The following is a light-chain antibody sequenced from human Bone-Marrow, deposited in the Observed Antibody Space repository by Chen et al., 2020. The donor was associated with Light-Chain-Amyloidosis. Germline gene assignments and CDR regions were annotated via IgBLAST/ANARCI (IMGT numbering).Light chain of an antibody. CDR2: GAS. Sequence: VLTQSPGTLSLSPGERATLSCRASQRLSPTYLAWYQQRPDQAPRLLIYGASSRATGIPDRFSGSGSGADFILTISRLEPEDFAIYYCQHYGSSLTFGPGTKVDFK. CDR3: QHYGSSLT. J-gene: IGKJ3*01. CDR1: QRLSPTY. V-gene: IGKV3-20*01.